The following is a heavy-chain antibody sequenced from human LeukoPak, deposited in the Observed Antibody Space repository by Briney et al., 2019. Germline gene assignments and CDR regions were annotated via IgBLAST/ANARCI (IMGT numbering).Heavy chain of an antibody. CDR3: ARDRADYGDSSSFDY. CDR2: ISSSGSTI. CDR1: GFTFSDYY. D-gene: IGHD4-17*01. Sequence: GGSLRLSCAASGFTFSDYYMSWIRQAPGKGLEWVSYISSSGSTIYYADSVKGRFTISRDNAKNSLYLQMNSLRSEDTAVYYCARDRADYGDSSSFDYWGQGTLVTVSS. V-gene: IGHV3-11*01. J-gene: IGHJ4*02.